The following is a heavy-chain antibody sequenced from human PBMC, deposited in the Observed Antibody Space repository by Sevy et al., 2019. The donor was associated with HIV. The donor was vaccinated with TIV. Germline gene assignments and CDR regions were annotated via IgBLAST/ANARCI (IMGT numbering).Heavy chain of an antibody. D-gene: IGHD2-2*03. CDR2: INQDESGE. CDR3: ARDDRPRSMDF. CDR1: RFTFSSYW. V-gene: IGHV3-7*03. J-gene: IGHJ4*02. Sequence: GGSLRLSCAASRFTFSSYWMSWVRQVPGKGLEWVANINQDESGEDYVDSVKGRFTVSRDNAKNSLYLQMNSLRAEDTAVYYCARDDRPRSMDFWGQGTLVTVSS.